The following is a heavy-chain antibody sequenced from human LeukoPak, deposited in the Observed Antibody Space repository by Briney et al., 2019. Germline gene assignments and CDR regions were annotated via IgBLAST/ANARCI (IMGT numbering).Heavy chain of an antibody. CDR1: GFTFSSYG. D-gene: IGHD2-15*01. Sequence: GGSLRLSCAASGFTFSSYGMTWVRQAPGQGLDWVSAISGNTGATYYADSVKGRFTISRDNSKNTLYLQMNSLRAEDTAVYYCARKWWENWFDSWGQGALVTVSS. CDR2: ISGNTGAT. CDR3: ARKWWENWFDS. V-gene: IGHV3-23*01. J-gene: IGHJ5*01.